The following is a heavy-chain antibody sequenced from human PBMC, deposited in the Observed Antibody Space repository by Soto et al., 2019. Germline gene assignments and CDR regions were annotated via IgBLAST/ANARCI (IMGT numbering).Heavy chain of an antibody. CDR2: ISNSGST. J-gene: IGHJ4*02. CDR3: AATPRY. Sequence: PSETLSLTGNVSGGSITGYHWSWIRQPPGKGLEWIGYISNSGSTNYNPSLESRVTISVETSKNQISLNLIFVTAADTAVYYCAATPRYWGQGTLVTVSS. CDR1: GGSITGYH. V-gene: IGHV4-59*01.